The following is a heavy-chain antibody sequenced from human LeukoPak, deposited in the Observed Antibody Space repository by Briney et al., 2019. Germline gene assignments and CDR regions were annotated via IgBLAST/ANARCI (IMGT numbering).Heavy chain of an antibody. J-gene: IGHJ4*02. CDR2: IYYSGST. V-gene: IGHV4-59*08. Sequence: SETLSLTCTVASGSFSSYYWSWIRQPPGKGLEWIGYIYYSGSTNYNPSLKSRVTISVDTSKNQFSLKLNSVTAADTAVYYCARRYSSGVYFDYWGQGTLVTVSS. D-gene: IGHD6-19*01. CDR1: SGSFSSYY. CDR3: ARRYSSGVYFDY.